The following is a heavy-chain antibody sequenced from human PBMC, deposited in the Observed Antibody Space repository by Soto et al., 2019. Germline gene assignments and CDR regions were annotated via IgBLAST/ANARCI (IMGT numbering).Heavy chain of an antibody. V-gene: IGHV4-38-2*02. CDR1: DYSIISGYY. CDR3: ARNNGGDFSLDY. CDR2: IYHSGNT. J-gene: IGHJ4*02. D-gene: IGHD2-21*02. Sequence: SETLSLTCTVSDYSIISGYYWAWIRQPPGKGLEWFGNIYHSGNTYYNPSLKSRVTISVDTSKKQFSLKLTSVTAADTAVYYCARNNGGDFSLDYWGQGTLVTVSS.